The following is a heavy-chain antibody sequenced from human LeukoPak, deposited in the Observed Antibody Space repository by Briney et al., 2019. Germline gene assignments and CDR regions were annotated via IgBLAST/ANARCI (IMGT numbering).Heavy chain of an antibody. CDR1: GGTFSSYA. CDR3: ARSSRYSYGLGSYYFDY. D-gene: IGHD5-18*01. Sequence: SVKVSCKASGGTFSSYAISWVRQAPGQGLDWMGGIIPIFGTANYAQKFQGRVTITTDESTSTAYMELSSLRSEDAAVYYCARSSRYSYGLGSYYFDYWDQGTLVTVSS. CDR2: IIPIFGTA. J-gene: IGHJ4*02. V-gene: IGHV1-69*05.